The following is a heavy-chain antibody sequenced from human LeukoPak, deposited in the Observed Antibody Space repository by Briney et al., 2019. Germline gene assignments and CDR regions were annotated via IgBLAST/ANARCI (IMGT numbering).Heavy chain of an antibody. CDR2: IHYSGST. Sequence: SETLSLTCTVSGGSISSYYWSWIRQPPGKGREWIGYIHYSGSTNYNPYLKSRVTISVDTSKNQFSLKLSSVTAADTAVYYCARETPRPGPGYYYYYMDVWGKGTTVTVSS. V-gene: IGHV4-59*01. CDR1: GGSISSYY. J-gene: IGHJ6*03. CDR3: ARETPRPGPGYYYYYMDV.